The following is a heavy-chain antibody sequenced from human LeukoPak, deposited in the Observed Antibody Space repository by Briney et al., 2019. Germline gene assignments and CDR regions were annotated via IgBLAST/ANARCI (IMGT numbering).Heavy chain of an antibody. CDR3: AKASRGGSRLGYFDY. Sequence: PGGSLRLSCAASGFTFSNYWMTWVRRAPGKGLEWVANIKHDGSEDYYLDSVKGRFTISRDNSKNTLYLQMNSLRAEDTAVYYCAKASRGGSRLGYFDYWGQGTLVTVSS. CDR2: IKHDGSED. D-gene: IGHD3-16*02. J-gene: IGHJ4*02. V-gene: IGHV3-7*01. CDR1: GFTFSNYW.